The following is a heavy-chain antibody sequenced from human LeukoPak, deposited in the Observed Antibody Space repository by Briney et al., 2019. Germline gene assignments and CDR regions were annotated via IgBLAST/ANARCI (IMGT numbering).Heavy chain of an antibody. D-gene: IGHD2-2*01. CDR2: IKQDGSEK. J-gene: IGHJ4*02. V-gene: IGHV3-7*01. CDR3: ARDCSTTSCYRAGY. Sequence: GGSLRLSCAASGFTFSSYWISWVRQAPGKGLEWVANIKQDGSEKYYVDSVKGRFTISRDNAKNSLYLQMNSLRAEDTAVYYCARDCSTTSCYRAGYWGQGTLVTVSS. CDR1: GFTFSSYW.